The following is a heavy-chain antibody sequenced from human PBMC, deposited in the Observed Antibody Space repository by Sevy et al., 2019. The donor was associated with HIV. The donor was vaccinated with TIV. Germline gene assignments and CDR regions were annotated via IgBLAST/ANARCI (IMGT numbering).Heavy chain of an antibody. V-gene: IGHV3-7*01. Sequence: GGSLRLSCAASGFTFSSYWMSWVRQAPGKGLEWVANIKQDGSEKYYVDSVKGRFTITRDNAKNSLYLQMNSLRAEDTAVYYCAREYTLWPPYYFDYWGQGTLVTVSS. D-gene: IGHD2-2*02. CDR3: AREYTLWPPYYFDY. J-gene: IGHJ4*02. CDR2: IKQDGSEK. CDR1: GFTFSSYW.